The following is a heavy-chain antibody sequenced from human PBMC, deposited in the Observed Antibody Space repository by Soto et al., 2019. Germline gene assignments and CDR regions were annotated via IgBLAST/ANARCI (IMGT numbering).Heavy chain of an antibody. V-gene: IGHV3-23*01. Sequence: EQVLESGGGLVQPGGSLRLSCEASGFMFNHYAMAWVRQTPGKGLEWVSVISGSTGTTYYADSVKGRFTISRDTSKNTVYLQMNSLRVEDSALYSCAKVIVLGASTLEYWGPGTRVTVSS. CDR1: GFMFNHYA. J-gene: IGHJ4*02. CDR3: AKVIVLGASTLEY. D-gene: IGHD6-6*01. CDR2: ISGSTGTT.